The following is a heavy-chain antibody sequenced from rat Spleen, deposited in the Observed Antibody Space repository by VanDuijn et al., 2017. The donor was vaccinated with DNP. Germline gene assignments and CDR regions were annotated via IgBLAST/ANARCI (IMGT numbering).Heavy chain of an antibody. D-gene: IGHD1-12*02. V-gene: IGHV5S13*01. Sequence: EVQLVESGGGLVQPGRSLKLSCAASGFTFSNYGMAWVRQAPTKGLEWVASISTGGGNTYYRDSVKGRFTISRDNAKNTQYLQMDSLRSEDTATYYGARQGYDGSYYYPVEHWFAYWGQGTLVTVSS. J-gene: IGHJ3*01. CDR1: GFTFSNYG. CDR3: ARQGYDGSYYYPVEHWFAY. CDR2: ISTGGGNT.